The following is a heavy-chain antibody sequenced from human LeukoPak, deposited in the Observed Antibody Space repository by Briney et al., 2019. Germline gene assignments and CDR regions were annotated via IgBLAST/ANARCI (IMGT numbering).Heavy chain of an antibody. D-gene: IGHD2-21*02. J-gene: IGHJ4*02. CDR3: AKFTAPFGPSPFDY. Sequence: GGSLGLSCAASGFTFSSYAMSWVRQAPGKGLEWASAISGSGGSTYYADSVKGRFTISRDNSKNTLYLQMNSLRAEDTAVYYCAKFTAPFGPSPFDYWGQGTLVTVSS. CDR2: ISGSGGST. V-gene: IGHV3-23*01. CDR1: GFTFSSYA.